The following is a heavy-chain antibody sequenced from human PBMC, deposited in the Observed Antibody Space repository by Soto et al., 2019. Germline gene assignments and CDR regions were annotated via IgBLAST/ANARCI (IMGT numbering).Heavy chain of an antibody. CDR2: INAGNGNT. D-gene: IGHD6-13*01. J-gene: IGHJ6*03. CDR1: GYTFTSYA. CDR3: ARAQLVLWYYYYYMDV. Sequence: VSVKVSCKASGYTFTSYAMHWVRQAPGQRLEWMGWINAGNGNTKYSQKFQGRVTITRDTSASTAYMELSSLRSEDTAVYYCARAQLVLWYYYYYMDVWGKGTTVTVSS. V-gene: IGHV1-3*01.